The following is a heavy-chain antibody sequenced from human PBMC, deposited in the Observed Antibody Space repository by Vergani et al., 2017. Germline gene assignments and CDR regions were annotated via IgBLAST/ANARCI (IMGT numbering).Heavy chain of an antibody. D-gene: IGHD6-6*01. CDR2: INHSGDT. J-gene: IGHJ3*02. CDR1: GGSFSGYY. Sequence: QVQLQQWGAGLLKPSETLSLTCGVYGGSFSGYYGTWIRQTPEKGLEWIGEINHSGDTNYNPSLKSRLTISIDMSKNQFFLTLRSVTAADTAVYYCARHLRQLARNDVFDIWGHGTLVTVSS. V-gene: IGHV4-34*02. CDR3: ARHLRQLARNDVFDI.